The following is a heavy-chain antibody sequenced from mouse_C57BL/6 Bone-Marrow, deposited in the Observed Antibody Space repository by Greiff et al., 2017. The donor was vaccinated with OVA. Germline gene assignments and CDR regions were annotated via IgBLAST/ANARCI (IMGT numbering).Heavy chain of an antibody. CDR3: AREGGFYYHWYFDV. CDR2: IYPGSGST. J-gene: IGHJ1*03. Sequence: VQLQQPGAELVKPGASVKMSCKASGYTFTSYWITWVKQRPGQGLEWIGDIYPGSGSTNYNEKFKSKATLTVDTSSSTAYMQLGSLTSEDSAVYYCAREGGFYYHWYFDVWGTGTTVTVSS. D-gene: IGHD1-1*01. V-gene: IGHV1-55*01. CDR1: GYTFTSYW.